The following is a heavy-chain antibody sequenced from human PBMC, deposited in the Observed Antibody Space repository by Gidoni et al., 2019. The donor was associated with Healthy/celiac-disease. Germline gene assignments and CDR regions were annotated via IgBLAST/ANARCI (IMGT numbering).Heavy chain of an antibody. CDR2: ISSSGSTI. J-gene: IGHJ4*02. CDR3: ARDPGYCSGGSCGPDY. Sequence: AASGFTFSSYEMNWVRQAPGKGLEWVSYISSSGSTIYYADSVKGRFTISRDNAKNSLYLQMNSLRAEDTAVYYCARDPGYCSGGSCGPDYWGQGTLVTVSS. CDR1: GFTFSSYE. D-gene: IGHD2-15*01. V-gene: IGHV3-48*03.